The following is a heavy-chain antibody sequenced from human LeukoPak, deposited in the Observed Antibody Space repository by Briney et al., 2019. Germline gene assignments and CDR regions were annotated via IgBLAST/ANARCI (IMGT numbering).Heavy chain of an antibody. CDR1: GFTFSNYA. CDR3: ARDPNGDYIGAFEF. J-gene: IGHJ3*01. Sequence: PGGSLRLSCAASGFTFSNYAVMWVRQAPGQGLEWVSATTSAGAPRYADSVKGRFTISRDNSKNTLYLQMNSLRAEDTAQYFCARDPNGDYIGAFEFWGQGTGVTVSS. V-gene: IGHV3-23*01. CDR2: TTSAGAP. D-gene: IGHD4-17*01.